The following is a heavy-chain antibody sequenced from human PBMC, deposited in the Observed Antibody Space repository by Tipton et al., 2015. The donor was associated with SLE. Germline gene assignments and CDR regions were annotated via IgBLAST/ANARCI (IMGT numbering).Heavy chain of an antibody. V-gene: IGHV4-59*08. CDR1: GGSISPYY. D-gene: IGHD4/OR15-4a*01. Sequence: TLSLTCTVSGGSISPYYWSWIRQPPGKGLEWIGFIYHSGGSPNYNPSPKSRVTISVDTSKNHFSLTLTSVTAADTAVYYCARHDYTGWGHFHHWGQGTLVIVSS. CDR3: ARHDYTGWGHFHH. J-gene: IGHJ1*01. CDR2: IYHSGGSP.